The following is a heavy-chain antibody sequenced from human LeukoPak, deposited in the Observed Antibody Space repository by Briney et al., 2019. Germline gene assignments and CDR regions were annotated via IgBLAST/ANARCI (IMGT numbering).Heavy chain of an antibody. CDR3: ARAKFFGVVIYYYYGMDV. D-gene: IGHD3-3*01. Sequence: GASVKVSCKASGYTFTSYYMHWVRQAPGQGLEWMGIINPSGGSTSYAQKFQGRVTMTRDTSTSTAYMELSSLRSEDTAVYYCARAKFFGVVIYYYYGMDVWGQGTTVTVSS. CDR1: GYTFTSYY. CDR2: INPSGGST. J-gene: IGHJ6*02. V-gene: IGHV1-46*01.